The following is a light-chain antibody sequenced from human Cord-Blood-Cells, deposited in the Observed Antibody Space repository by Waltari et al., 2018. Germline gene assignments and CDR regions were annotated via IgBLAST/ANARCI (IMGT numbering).Light chain of an antibody. CDR1: QGISSY. CDR2: AAS. CDR3: QQYYSYPWT. J-gene: IGKJ1*01. Sequence: AIRMTQSPSSFSTSTGDRVTITCRASQGISSYLAWYQQKPGKAPKVLSYAASTWQSGVPSRFSGSGSRTDFSLTSSCLQAEDFATYYCQQYYSYPWTFGQGTKVEIK. V-gene: IGKV1-8*01.